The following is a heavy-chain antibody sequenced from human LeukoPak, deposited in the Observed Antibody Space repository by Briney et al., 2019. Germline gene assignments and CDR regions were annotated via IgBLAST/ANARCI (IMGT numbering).Heavy chain of an antibody. J-gene: IGHJ4*02. CDR2: LFYSGNM. Sequence: PSETLSLTCTVSGGSFNTGDYYWAWIRQPPGERLEWIGSLFYSGNMYYNPSLKGRVSISLDTSKTQFSLRLSSVTAADTAVYYCARENIVSTRDFDYWGQGALVTVSS. CDR1: GGSFNTGDYY. CDR3: ARENIVSTRDFDY. V-gene: IGHV4-39*07. D-gene: IGHD5/OR15-5a*01.